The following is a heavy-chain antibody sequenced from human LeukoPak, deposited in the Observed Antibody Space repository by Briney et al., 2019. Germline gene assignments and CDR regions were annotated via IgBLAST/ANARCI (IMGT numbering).Heavy chain of an antibody. CDR2: ISYDGSNK. Sequence: GRSLRLSCTASGFTFGDYGMSWVRQAAGTGLEWVAVISYDGSNKYYADSVKGRFTVSRDNSKNTLYLQMNSLRAEDTAVYYCAIKTRHTSGTYFAHFDYWGQGTLVTVSS. V-gene: IGHV3-30-3*01. CDR3: AIKTRHTSGTYFAHFDY. CDR1: GFTFGDYG. J-gene: IGHJ4*02. D-gene: IGHD3-10*01.